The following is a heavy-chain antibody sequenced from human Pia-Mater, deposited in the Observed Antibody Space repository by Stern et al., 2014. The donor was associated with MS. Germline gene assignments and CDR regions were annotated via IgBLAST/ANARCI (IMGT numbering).Heavy chain of an antibody. CDR3: ARASERSGYYPDYFQY. CDR2: LIIIFDTA. V-gene: IGHV1-69*01. Sequence: QVQLVQSGPEVKKPGSSVKVSCKASGGTFSNYAISWVRQPPGHGLEWLGGLIIIFDTANYAQKFQGRVTISADESTSTAYMELSSLRSEDTAVYYCARASERSGYYPDYFQYWGQGTPVTVSS. D-gene: IGHD3-22*01. CDR1: GGTFSNYA. J-gene: IGHJ1*01.